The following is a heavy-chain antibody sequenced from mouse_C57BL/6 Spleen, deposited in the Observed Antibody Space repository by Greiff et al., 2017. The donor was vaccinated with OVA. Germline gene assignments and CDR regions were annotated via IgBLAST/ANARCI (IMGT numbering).Heavy chain of an antibody. CDR2: ISDGGSYT. J-gene: IGHJ3*01. V-gene: IGHV5-4*03. D-gene: IGHD2-4*01. CDR3: ARDYDGFAY. CDR1: GFTFSSYA. Sequence: EVKLMESGGGLVKPGGSLKLSCAASGFTFSSYAMSWVRQTPEKRLEWVATISDGGSYTYYPDNVKGRFTISRDNAKNNLYLQMSHLKSEDTAMDYCARDYDGFAYWGQGTLVTVSA.